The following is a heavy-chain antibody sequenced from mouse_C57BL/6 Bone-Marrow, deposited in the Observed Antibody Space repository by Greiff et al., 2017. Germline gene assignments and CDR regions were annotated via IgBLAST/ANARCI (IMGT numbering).Heavy chain of an antibody. CDR3: ARRVSNYLLAY. CDR1: GYTFTSYW. D-gene: IGHD2-5*01. CDR2: IHPNSGST. V-gene: IGHV1-64*01. Sequence: QVQLQQPGAELVKPGASVTLSCKASGYTFTSYWMHWVKQRPGQGLEWLGMIHPNSGSTNYNEKFKSKATLTVDKSSSTAYMQLSSLASEDSAVYYCARRVSNYLLAYWGQGTLVTVSA. J-gene: IGHJ3*01.